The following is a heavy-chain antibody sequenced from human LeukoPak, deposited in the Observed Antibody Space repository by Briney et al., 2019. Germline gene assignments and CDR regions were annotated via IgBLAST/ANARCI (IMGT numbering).Heavy chain of an antibody. CDR3: AKARGVGEMNNWFDP. D-gene: IGHD3-10*01. CDR1: GFTFSSYA. J-gene: IGHJ5*02. V-gene: IGHV3-23*01. Sequence: GGSLRLSCAASGFTFSSYAMSWVRQAPGTGLEWVSAISGSGGSTYYADSVKGRFTISRDNAKNSLYLQMNSLRAEDTALYYCAKARGVGEMNNWFDPWGQGTLVTVSS. CDR2: ISGSGGST.